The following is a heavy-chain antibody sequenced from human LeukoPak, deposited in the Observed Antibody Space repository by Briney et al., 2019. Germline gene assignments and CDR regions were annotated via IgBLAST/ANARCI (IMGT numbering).Heavy chain of an antibody. CDR1: GFTFSSYS. CDR3: ARARLGYCSSTSCSDP. Sequence: GGSLRLSCAASGFTFSSYSMNWVRQAPGKGLEWVSSISSSSSYIYYADSVKGRFTNSRDNAKNSLYLQMNSLRAEDTAVYYCARARLGYCSSTSCSDPWGQGTLVTVSS. D-gene: IGHD2-2*01. CDR2: ISSSSSYI. V-gene: IGHV3-21*01. J-gene: IGHJ5*02.